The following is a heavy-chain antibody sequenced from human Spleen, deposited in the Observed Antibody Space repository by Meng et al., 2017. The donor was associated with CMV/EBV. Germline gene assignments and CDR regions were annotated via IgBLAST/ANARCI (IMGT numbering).Heavy chain of an antibody. J-gene: IGHJ4*02. CDR3: ARLSGDSSGYYLYYFDY. Sequence: SETLSLTCSVSGDSMTSGDYWSWIRLSPGKGLEWIGYIFYTGSTDYNPSLKSRVTISIVTSKNHFSLKLSSVTAADTAVYYCARLSGDSSGYYLYYFDYWGQGTLVTVS. CDR2: IFYTGST. V-gene: IGHV4-59*08. CDR1: GDSMTSGDY. D-gene: IGHD3-22*01.